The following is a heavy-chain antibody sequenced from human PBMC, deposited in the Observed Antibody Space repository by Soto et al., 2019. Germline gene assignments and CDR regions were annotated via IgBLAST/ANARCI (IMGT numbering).Heavy chain of an antibody. CDR3: ARKPDVAPAKVGGGYVFDV. V-gene: IGHV4-4*02. CDR2: IYHSGSP. J-gene: IGHJ3*01. CDR1: SGSIFTTNW. D-gene: IGHD3-16*01. Sequence: QVQLQESGPGLVKPSGTLSLTCAASSGSIFTTNWWSWVRQSPGRGLQWIGDIYHSGSPKYNPSLTSRVSISIEKANNRFFLNLTSVTAADTAVYYCARKPDVAPAKVGGGYVFDVWGQGTMVTVSS.